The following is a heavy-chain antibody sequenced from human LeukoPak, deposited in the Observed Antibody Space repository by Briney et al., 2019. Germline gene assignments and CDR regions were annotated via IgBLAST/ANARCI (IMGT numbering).Heavy chain of an antibody. CDR3: ARDFSEGFWSGYFDF. D-gene: IGHD3-3*01. J-gene: IGHJ5*01. V-gene: IGHV3-7*01. CDR2: IKQDGREK. Sequence: GGSLRLSCTTSGFTFSNYYFSWVRQAPGKGLEGVANIKQDGREKMYVDSVKGRFTLSRDNAKNSLSLQMNSLRAEDTAVYYCARDFSEGFWSGYFDFWGQGILVTVSS. CDR1: GFTFSNYY.